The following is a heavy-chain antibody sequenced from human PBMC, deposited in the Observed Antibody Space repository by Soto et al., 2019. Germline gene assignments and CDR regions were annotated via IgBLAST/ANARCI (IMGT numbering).Heavy chain of an antibody. CDR2: IIPIVETP. Sequence: VKVSCKASGGTFNSYDINWVRQAPGQGLEWMGGIIPIVETPKYAQKFQGRVTITADESTNTVYMELSSLRSEDTAMYYCARLSRPNYYDTSGFFKDNWFDPWGQGTLVTVSS. D-gene: IGHD3-22*01. V-gene: IGHV1-69*01. CDR3: ARLSRPNYYDTSGFFKDNWFDP. CDR1: GGTFNSYD. J-gene: IGHJ5*02.